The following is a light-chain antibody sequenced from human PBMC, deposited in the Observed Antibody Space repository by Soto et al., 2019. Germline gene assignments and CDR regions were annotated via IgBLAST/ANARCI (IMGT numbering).Light chain of an antibody. CDR1: QSVSSSY. Sequence: ELVLTQSPGTLSLSPGERATLSCRASQSVSSSYLAWYQQKPGQAPGLLIYGASSRATGIPDRFSGSGSGTDFTLTISRLEPEDFAVYYCQQYGDSVFTFGPGTKVDIK. J-gene: IGKJ3*01. CDR3: QQYGDSVFT. CDR2: GAS. V-gene: IGKV3-20*01.